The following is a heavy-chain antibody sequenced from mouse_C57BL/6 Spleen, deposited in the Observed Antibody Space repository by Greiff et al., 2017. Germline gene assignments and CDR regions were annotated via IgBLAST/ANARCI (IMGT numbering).Heavy chain of an antibody. CDR1: GFSLTSYG. Sequence: QVQLQQSGPGLVQPSQSLSITCAVSGFSLTSYGVHWVRQSPGKGLEWLGVIWRGGSTDYNAAFMSRLSITKDNSKSQVFFKMNSLQADDTAIYYCAKKSSIYYYGSSYGNAMDYWGQGTSVTVSS. J-gene: IGHJ4*01. CDR3: AKKSSIYYYGSSYGNAMDY. CDR2: IWRGGST. D-gene: IGHD1-1*01. V-gene: IGHV2-5*01.